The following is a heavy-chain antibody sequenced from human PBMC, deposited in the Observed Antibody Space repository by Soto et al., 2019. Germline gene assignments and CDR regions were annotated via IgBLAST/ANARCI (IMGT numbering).Heavy chain of an antibody. J-gene: IGHJ6*03. CDR2: INPNSGGT. V-gene: IGHV1-2*04. D-gene: IGHD1-26*01. CDR1: GYTFTGYY. Sequence: ASVKVSCKASGYTFTGYYMHWVRQAPGQGLEWMGWINPNSGGTNYAQKFQGWVTMTRDTSISTAYMELIRLRSDDTAVYHCARDFKDYSGSYPYYYYYMDVWGKGTTVTVSS. CDR3: ARDFKDYSGSYPYYYYYMDV.